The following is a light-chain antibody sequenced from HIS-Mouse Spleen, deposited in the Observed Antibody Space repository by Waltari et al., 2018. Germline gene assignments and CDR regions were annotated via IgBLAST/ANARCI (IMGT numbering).Light chain of an antibody. J-gene: IGLJ3*02. CDR3: CSYAGSSTWV. CDR2: EGS. CDR1: SSDVGSYNL. V-gene: IGLV2-23*01. Sequence: QSALTQPASVSGSPGQSITISCTGPSSDVGSYNLVSCYQQHPGKAPKLMIYEGSKRPSGVSNRFSGSKSGNTASLTISGLQAEDEADYYCCSYAGSSTWVFGGGTKLTVL.